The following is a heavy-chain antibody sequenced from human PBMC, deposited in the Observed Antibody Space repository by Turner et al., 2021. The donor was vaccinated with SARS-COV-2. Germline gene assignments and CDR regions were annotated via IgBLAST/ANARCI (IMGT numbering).Heavy chain of an antibody. CDR1: GFTVSSNY. J-gene: IGHJ5*02. Sequence: EVQLVESGGGLIQPGGALRLSCAASGFTVSSNYMGWVRQAPGKGLEWVSVIYSGGSTYYADSVKGRFTISRDNSKNTLYLQMNSLRAEDTAVYYCARQLTTVTTWFDPWGQGTLVTVSS. V-gene: IGHV3-53*01. CDR3: ARQLTTVTTWFDP. D-gene: IGHD4-17*01. CDR2: IYSGGST.